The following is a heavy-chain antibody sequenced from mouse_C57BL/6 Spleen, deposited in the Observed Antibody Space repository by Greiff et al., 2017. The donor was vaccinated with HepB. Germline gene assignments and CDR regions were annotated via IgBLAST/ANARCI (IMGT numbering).Heavy chain of an antibody. CDR1: GYTFTSYT. CDR3: AVYYDYDAP. CDR2: INPSSGYT. J-gene: IGHJ2*01. Sequence: QVQLKESGAELARPGASVKMSCKASGYTFTSYTMHWVKQRPGQGLEWIGYINPSSGYTKYNQKFKDKATLTADKSSSTAYMQLSSLTSEDSAVYYCAVYYDYDAPWGQGTTLTVSS. D-gene: IGHD2-4*01. V-gene: IGHV1-4*01.